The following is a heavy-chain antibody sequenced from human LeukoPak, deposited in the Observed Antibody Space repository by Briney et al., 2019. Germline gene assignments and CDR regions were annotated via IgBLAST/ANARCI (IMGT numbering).Heavy chain of an antibody. CDR2: IIPIFGTA. D-gene: IGHD6-6*01. Sequence: GASVKVSCKASGGTFSSYAISWARQAPGQGLEWMGGIIPIFGTANYAQKFQGRVTITTDESTSTAYMELSSLRSEDTAVYYCASLNSSSYYYYYYMDVWGKGTTVTVSS. V-gene: IGHV1-69*05. CDR3: ASLNSSSYYYYYYMDV. J-gene: IGHJ6*03. CDR1: GGTFSSYA.